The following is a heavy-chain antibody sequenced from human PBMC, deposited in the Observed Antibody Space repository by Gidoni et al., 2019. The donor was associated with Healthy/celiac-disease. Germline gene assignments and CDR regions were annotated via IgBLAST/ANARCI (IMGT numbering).Heavy chain of an antibody. Sequence: EVQLVESGGGLVQPGGSLRLACAASGFTFSSYWMHWVRQGPGKGLGWVSRINHDGSSTSYADSVKGRFTISRDNAKNTLYLQMNSLRVEDTAVFYCARSVDSDWYLDLWGRGTLVTVSS. V-gene: IGHV3-74*01. CDR3: ARSVDSDWYLDL. D-gene: IGHD5-12*01. J-gene: IGHJ2*01. CDR2: INHDGSST. CDR1: GFTFSSYW.